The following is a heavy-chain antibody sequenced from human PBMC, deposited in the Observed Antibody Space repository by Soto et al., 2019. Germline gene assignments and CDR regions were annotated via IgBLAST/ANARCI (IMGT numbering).Heavy chain of an antibody. Sequence: ASVKVSCKASGYTFSSYGISWVRQAPGQGLEWMGWLSAYSGDTNYAQNLQGRVTMTTDTSTSTAYMELRSLKSDDTAVYYCARDPPIAFCGGDCYSFPLYYGMDVWGQGTTVTV. CDR2: LSAYSGDT. V-gene: IGHV1-18*01. CDR3: ARDPPIAFCGGDCYSFPLYYGMDV. CDR1: GYTFSSYG. D-gene: IGHD2-21*02. J-gene: IGHJ6*02.